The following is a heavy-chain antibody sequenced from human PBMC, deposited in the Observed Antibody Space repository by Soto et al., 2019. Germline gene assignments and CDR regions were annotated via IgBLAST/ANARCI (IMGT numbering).Heavy chain of an antibody. CDR1: GFNFSNHW. J-gene: IGHJ5*02. CDR3: ARESGDWPLNWFDP. Sequence: GGSLRLSCAASGFNFSNHWMHWVRQRPAEGLVWVSRITSDGKSKAYAESVEGRFAISRDNAKNTLYLQMNGLTAEDTAVYYCARESGDWPLNWFDPWGQGTPVTVSS. CDR2: ITSDGKSK. D-gene: IGHD2-21*02. V-gene: IGHV3-74*01.